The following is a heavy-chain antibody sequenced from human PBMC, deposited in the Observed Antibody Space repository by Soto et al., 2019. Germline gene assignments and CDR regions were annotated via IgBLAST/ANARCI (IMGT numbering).Heavy chain of an antibody. V-gene: IGHV3-21*01. CDR3: ARAEAHGMDV. CDR2: ISSSSSFI. J-gene: IGHJ6*02. Sequence: GGSLRLSCVASGFILSDDTMNWVRQAPGKGLEWVSLISSSSSFIYYPDSVKGRFTISRDNSNNTLYLQMNSLRAEDTAVYYCARAEAHGMDVWGQGTTVTVSS. CDR1: GFILSDDT.